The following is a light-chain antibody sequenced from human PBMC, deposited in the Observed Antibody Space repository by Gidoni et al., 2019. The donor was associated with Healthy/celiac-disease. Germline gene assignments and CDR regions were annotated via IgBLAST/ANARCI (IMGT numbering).Light chain of an antibody. CDR3: QQLNSYPWT. J-gene: IGKJ1*01. Sequence: IQLTQSPSSLSASLGDRVTITCRSSQSIINYLAWYQQKPGKAPKLLIYAASTLQSGVPSRFSGSGSGTDFTLTISSLQAEDVATYYCQQLNSYPWTFGEGTKVEIK. CDR2: AAS. CDR1: QSIINY. V-gene: IGKV1-9*01.